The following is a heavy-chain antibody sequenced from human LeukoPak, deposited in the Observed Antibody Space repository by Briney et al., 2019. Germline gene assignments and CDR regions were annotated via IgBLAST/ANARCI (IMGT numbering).Heavy chain of an antibody. Sequence: SETLSLTCTVSGDSISSSYWSWIRQPPGKGLEWIGYVYYTGSSYYNPSLKSRATTSIDMSKNQFSLKLTSMTAADTAAYYCAGYGSGSYYKAFDFWGQGILVTVSS. CDR1: GDSISSSY. V-gene: IGHV4-59*01. CDR3: AGYGSGSYYKAFDF. D-gene: IGHD3-10*01. J-gene: IGHJ4*02. CDR2: VYYTGSS.